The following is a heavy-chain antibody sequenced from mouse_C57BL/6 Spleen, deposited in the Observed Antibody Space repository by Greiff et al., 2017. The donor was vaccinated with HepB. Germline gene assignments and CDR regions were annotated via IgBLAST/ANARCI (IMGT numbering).Heavy chain of an antibody. J-gene: IGHJ2*01. CDR2: INPNNGGT. CDR1: GYTFTDYY. Sequence: VQLKESGPELVKPGASVKISCKASGYTFTDYYMNWVKQSHGKSLEWIGDINPNNGGTSYNQKFKGKATLTVDKSSSTAYMELSSLTSEDSAVYYCARWGADYWSQGTTLTVSS. V-gene: IGHV1-26*01. CDR3: ARWGADY.